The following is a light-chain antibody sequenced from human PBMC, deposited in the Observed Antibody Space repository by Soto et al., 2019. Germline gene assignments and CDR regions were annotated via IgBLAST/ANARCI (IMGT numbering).Light chain of an antibody. J-gene: IGLJ3*02. V-gene: IGLV2-23*01. CDR2: EGD. CDR1: SSDVGSYNL. Sequence: QAVVTQPASVSGSPGQSITISCTGTSSDVGSYNLVSWYQQHPGKAPKLMIFEGDKRPSGVSNRFSGSKSGNTASLTISGLQAEDEADYYCCSYAGSFTWVFGGGTKLTVL. CDR3: CSYAGSFTWV.